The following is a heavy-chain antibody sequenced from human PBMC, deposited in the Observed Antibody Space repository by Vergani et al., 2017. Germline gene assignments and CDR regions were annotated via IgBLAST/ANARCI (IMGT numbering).Heavy chain of an antibody. Sequence: QVQLQQWGAGLLKPSETLSLTCAVYGGSFSGYYWGWIRQPPGKGLEWIGSIYYSGSTYYNPSLKSRVTISVDTSKNQFSLKLSSVTAADTAVYYCASPYSGYDDFDYWGQGTLVTVSS. J-gene: IGHJ4*02. CDR3: ASPYSGYDDFDY. D-gene: IGHD5-12*01. V-gene: IGHV4-34*01. CDR2: IYYSGST. CDR1: GGSFSGYY.